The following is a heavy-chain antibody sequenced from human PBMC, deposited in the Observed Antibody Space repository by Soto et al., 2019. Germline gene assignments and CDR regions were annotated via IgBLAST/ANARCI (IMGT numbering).Heavy chain of an antibody. Sequence: QVQLQDSCPGLVKPSETLSLTCTVSGVSVSIGSYYWSWIRQPPGKELEWIGYIYYSGSTNYNPSLKSRVTISVDTSKNQFSLKLSSVTAADTAVYYCARVWDNALDPWGQGTLVTVSS. V-gene: IGHV4-61*01. CDR2: IYYSGST. CDR1: GVSVSIGSYY. D-gene: IGHD1-26*01. J-gene: IGHJ5*02. CDR3: ARVWDNALDP.